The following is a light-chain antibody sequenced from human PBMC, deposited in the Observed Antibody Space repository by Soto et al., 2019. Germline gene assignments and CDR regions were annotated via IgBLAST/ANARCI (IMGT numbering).Light chain of an antibody. Sequence: EIMLTQSPATLSLSPRERATLSCRASQSVSSYLAWYQQKPGQAPRLLIYDASNRATGIPARFSGSGSGTDFTLTISSLEPEDFAVYYCQQRSNWPLTFGGGTKVEIK. V-gene: IGKV3-11*01. CDR2: DAS. CDR1: QSVSSY. CDR3: QQRSNWPLT. J-gene: IGKJ4*01.